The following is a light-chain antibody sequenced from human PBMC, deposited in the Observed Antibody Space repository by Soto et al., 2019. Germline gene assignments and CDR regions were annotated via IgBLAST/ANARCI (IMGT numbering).Light chain of an antibody. Sequence: EIVLTQSPGTLSLSPGERATLSCRASQSVNNNYLAWHQQKPGQAPRLLILGASSRATGIPDRFSGSGSGTEFTLTISSLQSEDFAVYYCQHYYNWPRTFGQGTKVEI. CDR1: QSVNNNY. CDR3: QHYYNWPRT. V-gene: IGKV3-20*01. CDR2: GAS. J-gene: IGKJ1*01.